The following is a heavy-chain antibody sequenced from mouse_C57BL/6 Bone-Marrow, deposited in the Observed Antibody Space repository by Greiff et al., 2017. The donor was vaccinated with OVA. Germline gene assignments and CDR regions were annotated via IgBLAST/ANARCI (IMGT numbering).Heavy chain of an antibody. Sequence: QVQLKEPGAELVKPGASVKLSCKASGYTFTSYWMHWVKQTPVHGLEWIGAIDPETGGTAYNQKFKGKAILTADKSSSTAYMELRSLTSEDSAVYYCTIWTAQATAYWGQGTLVTVSA. CDR2: IDPETGGT. CDR1: GYTFTSYW. J-gene: IGHJ3*01. CDR3: TIWTAQATAY. V-gene: IGHV1-15*01. D-gene: IGHD3-2*02.